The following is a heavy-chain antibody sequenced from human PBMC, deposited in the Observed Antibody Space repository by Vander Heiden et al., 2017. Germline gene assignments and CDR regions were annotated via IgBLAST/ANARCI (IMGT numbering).Heavy chain of an antibody. D-gene: IGHD2-2*01. V-gene: IGHV3-48*02. CDR1: GFPFSKNS. J-gene: IGHJ4*02. CDR3: VRESPYCRRGSCSDYFDF. CDR2: ISGSSRTV. Sequence: EVQLVESGGGLVQPGGSLRLSCAASGFPFSKNSMNWVRQAPGQGLEWVSYISGSSRTVNYANTVKGRFTISRDNAKNSLSLQMNSLRDDDTAVYYCVRESPYCRRGSCSDYFDFWGQGALVTVSS.